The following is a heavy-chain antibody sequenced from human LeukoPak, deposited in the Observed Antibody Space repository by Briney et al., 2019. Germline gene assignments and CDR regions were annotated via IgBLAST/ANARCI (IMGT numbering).Heavy chain of an antibody. D-gene: IGHD2-15*01. V-gene: IGHV1-2*02. CDR1: GYTFADYY. Sequence: ASVKVSCKASGYTFADYYMHWVRQAPGQGLEWMGWINPNSGGTNFAQKLQDRVTMTRDTSISTAYMELNRLRSDDTAVYYCARRSWFESVDPWGQGTLVTVSS. CDR2: INPNSGGT. J-gene: IGHJ5*02. CDR3: ARRSWFESVDP.